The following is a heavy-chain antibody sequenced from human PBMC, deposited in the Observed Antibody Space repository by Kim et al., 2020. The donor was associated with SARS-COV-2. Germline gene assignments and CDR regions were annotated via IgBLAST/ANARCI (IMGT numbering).Heavy chain of an antibody. Sequence: GGSLRLSCAASGFTFSSYAMSWVRQAPGKGLEWVSAISGSGGSTYYADSVKGRFTISRDNSKNTLYLQMNSLRAEDTAVYYCAKVVVVAAPRRGEFDYWGQGTLVTVSS. CDR1: GFTFSSYA. D-gene: IGHD2-15*01. CDR3: AKVVVVAAPRRGEFDY. V-gene: IGHV3-23*01. CDR2: ISGSGGST. J-gene: IGHJ4*02.